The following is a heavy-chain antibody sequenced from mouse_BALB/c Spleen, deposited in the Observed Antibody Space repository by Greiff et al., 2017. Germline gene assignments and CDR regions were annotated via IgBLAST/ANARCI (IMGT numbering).Heavy chain of an antibody. CDR2: IWAGGST. V-gene: IGHV2-9*02. J-gene: IGHJ4*01. CDR1: GFSLTSYG. Sequence: VQRVESGPGLVAPSQSLSITCTVSGFSLTSYGVHWVRQPPGKGLEWLGVIWAGGSTNYNSALMSRLSISKDNSKSQVFLKMNSLQTDDTAMYYCATAYYGNYDYAMDYWGQGTSVTVSS. CDR3: ATAYYGNYDYAMDY. D-gene: IGHD2-10*01.